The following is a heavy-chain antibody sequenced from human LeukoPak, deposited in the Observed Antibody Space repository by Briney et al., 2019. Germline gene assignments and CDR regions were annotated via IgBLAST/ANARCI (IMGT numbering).Heavy chain of an antibody. Sequence: ASVKVSCKASGYTFTGYYMHWVRQAPGQGLEWMGWINPNSGGTNYAQKFQGRVTMTRDTSISTAYMELSRPRSDDTAVYYCASSDYGESTLDYWGQGTLVTVSS. CDR2: INPNSGGT. V-gene: IGHV1-2*02. J-gene: IGHJ4*02. CDR1: GYTFTGYY. CDR3: ASSDYGESTLDY. D-gene: IGHD4-17*01.